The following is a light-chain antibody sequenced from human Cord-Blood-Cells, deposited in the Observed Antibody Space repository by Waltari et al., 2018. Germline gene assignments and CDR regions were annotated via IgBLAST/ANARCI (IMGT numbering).Light chain of an antibody. CDR3: CSYAGSSTVV. CDR1: SSDVGSYNL. V-gene: IGLV2-23*01. J-gene: IGLJ2*01. CDR2: EGS. Sequence: QSALTQPASVSGSPGQSITISCTGTSSDVGSYNLVSWYQQHPGKAPKPMIYEGSKRPSGVSNRVSGSKSGNTASLTISGLQAEDEADYCCCSYAGSSTVVFGGGTKLTVL.